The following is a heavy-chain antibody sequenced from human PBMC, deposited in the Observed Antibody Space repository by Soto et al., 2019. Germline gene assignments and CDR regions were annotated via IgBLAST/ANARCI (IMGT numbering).Heavy chain of an antibody. D-gene: IGHD3-3*01. CDR1: EGTFSNYA. J-gene: IGHJ6*02. Sequence: QVQLVQSGAEVKKPGSSVKVSCKASEGTFSNYAMSWVRQAPGQGLEWMGGIIPIFGTANYAQKFQGRVTITADESTSTAYMELSSLRSEDTAVYYCARGMVRFLDSLGVDVWGQGTTVTVSS. CDR3: ARGMVRFLDSLGVDV. V-gene: IGHV1-69*12. CDR2: IIPIFGTA.